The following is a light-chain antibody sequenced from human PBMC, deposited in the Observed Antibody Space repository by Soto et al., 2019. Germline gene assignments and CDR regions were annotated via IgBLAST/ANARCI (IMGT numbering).Light chain of an antibody. J-gene: IGLJ3*02. CDR2: EVS. CDR3: SSYAGSNNLGV. CDR1: SSDVGGYNY. V-gene: IGLV2-8*01. Sequence: QSALTQPPSASGSPGQSVTISCTGTSSDVGGYNYVSWYQQHPGKAPKLMIYEVSKRPSGVPDRCSGSKSGYTASLTVSGLQAEDEGDYYCSSYAGSNNLGVFGGGTKLTVL.